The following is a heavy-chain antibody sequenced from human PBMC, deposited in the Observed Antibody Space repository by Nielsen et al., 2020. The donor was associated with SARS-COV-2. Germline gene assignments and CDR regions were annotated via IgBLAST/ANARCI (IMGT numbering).Heavy chain of an antibody. D-gene: IGHD4-17*01. V-gene: IGHV3-21*01. CDR2: ISSSSSYI. CDR3: ARASHYDYGDQTDDY. J-gene: IGHJ4*02. Sequence: WIRQPPGKGLEWVSSISSSSSYIYYADSVKGRFTISRDNAKNSLYLQMNSLRAEDTAVYYCARASHYDYGDQTDDYWGQGTLVTVSS.